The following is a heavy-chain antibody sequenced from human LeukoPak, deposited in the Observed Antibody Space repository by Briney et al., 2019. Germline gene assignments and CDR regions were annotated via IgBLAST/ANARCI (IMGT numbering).Heavy chain of an antibody. CDR3: ARGDFDASGYSVPFDY. CDR1: GGSISSYY. J-gene: IGHJ4*02. D-gene: IGHD3-22*01. V-gene: IGHV4-59*01. Sequence: SETLSLTCTVSGGSISSYYWSWVRQPPGKGLEWIGYIYYRGSTNYNPSLKSRVTISVDTSKNQFSLKLSSVTAADSAIYFCARGDFDASGYSVPFDYWGQGALVTVSP. CDR2: IYYRGST.